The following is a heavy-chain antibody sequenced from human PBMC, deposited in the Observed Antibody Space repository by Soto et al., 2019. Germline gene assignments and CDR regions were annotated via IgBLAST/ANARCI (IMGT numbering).Heavy chain of an antibody. V-gene: IGHV3-74*02. D-gene: IGHD3-10*01. CDR2: INEDGGTT. CDR3: ASDLSGRADG. Sequence: EVQLVESGGGLVRPGGSLRLSCAASGVTFSSYWMHWVRQAPGKGLVWVSSINEDGGTTDYADSVKGRFTISRDNAKNTLYLQMNRLRVEDTAVYYCASDLSGRADGWGQVTTVTVSS. CDR1: GVTFSSYW. J-gene: IGHJ6*02.